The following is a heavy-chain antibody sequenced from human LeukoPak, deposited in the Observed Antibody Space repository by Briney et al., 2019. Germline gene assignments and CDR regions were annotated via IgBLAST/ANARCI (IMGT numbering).Heavy chain of an antibody. D-gene: IGHD2-21*01. J-gene: IGHJ4*02. CDR2: IYPRDGST. Sequence: ASVKVSCKASGYTFTSNYIHWVRQAPGQGLEWMGMIYPRDGSTSYAQKFQGRVTVTRDTSTSTVHMELTSLRSDDTAVYYCARDENCGGAACYIDYWGQGTLVTVSS. V-gene: IGHV1-46*01. CDR1: GYTFTSNY. CDR3: ARDENCGGAACYIDY.